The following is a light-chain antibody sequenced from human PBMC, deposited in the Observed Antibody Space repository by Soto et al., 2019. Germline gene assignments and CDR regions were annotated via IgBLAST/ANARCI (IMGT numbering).Light chain of an antibody. CDR1: QDISNY. V-gene: IGKV1-17*03. Sequence: DIQMTHSPSVMSASVGDRVTITFLASQDISNYLAWFQQRPGRVPKRLIYAVASLLSGVPSRFSGSGSGTEFHLTISSLQPEDFATYYCLKHHSYPLTCGQGKRREIK. J-gene: IGKJ5*01. CDR2: AVA. CDR3: LKHHSYPLT.